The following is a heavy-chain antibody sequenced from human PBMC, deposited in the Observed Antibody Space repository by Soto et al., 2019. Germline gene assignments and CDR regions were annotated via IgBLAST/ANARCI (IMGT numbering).Heavy chain of an antibody. V-gene: IGHV4-34*01. D-gene: IGHD3-3*01. Sequence: SETLSLTCAVYGGSFSGYYWSWIRQPPGKGLEWIGEINHSGSTNYNPSLKSRVTISVDTSKNQFSLKLSSVTAADTAVYYCARDPYYDFWSGYHLYGMDVWGQGTTVTAP. CDR3: ARDPYYDFWSGYHLYGMDV. CDR1: GGSFSGYY. J-gene: IGHJ6*02. CDR2: INHSGST.